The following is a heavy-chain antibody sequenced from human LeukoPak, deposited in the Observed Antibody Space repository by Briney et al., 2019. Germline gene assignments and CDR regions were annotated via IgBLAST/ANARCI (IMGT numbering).Heavy chain of an antibody. Sequence: GGSLRLSCAASGFTFSSYWMSWVRQAPGKGLEWVAVISYDGSNKYYADSVKGRFTISRDNSKNTLYLQMNSLRAEDTAVYYCARDGTLYYYYYMDVWGKGTTVTVSS. CDR3: ARDGTLYYYYYMDV. D-gene: IGHD1-1*01. J-gene: IGHJ6*03. CDR2: ISYDGSNK. CDR1: GFTFSSYW. V-gene: IGHV3-30*03.